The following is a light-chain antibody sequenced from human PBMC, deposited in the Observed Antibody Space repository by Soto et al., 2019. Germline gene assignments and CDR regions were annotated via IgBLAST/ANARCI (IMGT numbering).Light chain of an antibody. Sequence: QSVLTQPPSASGSPGQSVTISCTGTSSDIGGYNSVSWYQQHPGKAPRLMIYEVDKRPSGVPDRFSGSKSGNTASLTVSGLQAEDEADYYCTSYATGDTFPFGGGTKLTVL. CDR2: EVD. CDR1: SSDIGGYNS. CDR3: TSYATGDTFP. J-gene: IGLJ2*01. V-gene: IGLV2-8*01.